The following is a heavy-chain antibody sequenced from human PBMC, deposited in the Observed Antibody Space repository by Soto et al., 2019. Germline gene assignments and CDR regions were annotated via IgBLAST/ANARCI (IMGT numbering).Heavy chain of an antibody. J-gene: IGHJ6*02. CDR3: ARDRLRYNWNDFPYYYYGMDV. CDR1: GFTFSSYA. Sequence: QVPLVESGGGVVQPGRSLRLSCAASGFTFSSYAMHWVRQAPGKGLEWVAVISYDGSNKYYADSVKGRFTISRDNSKNTLYLQMNRLRAEDTAVYYCARDRLRYNWNDFPYYYYGMDVWGQGTTVTVSS. CDR2: ISYDGSNK. D-gene: IGHD1-1*01. V-gene: IGHV3-30-3*01.